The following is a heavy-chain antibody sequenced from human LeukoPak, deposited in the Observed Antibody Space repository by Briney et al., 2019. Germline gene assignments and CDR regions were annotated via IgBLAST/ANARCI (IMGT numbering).Heavy chain of an antibody. Sequence: PGGSLRLSCAASGFTFSSYSMNWVRQAPGKGLEWASSISSSSSYIYYADSVKGRFTISRDNAKNSLYLQMNSLRAEDTAVYYCARAGYSYPYYFDYWGQGTLVTVSS. CDR2: ISSSSSYI. V-gene: IGHV3-21*01. CDR3: ARAGYSYPYYFDY. CDR1: GFTFSSYS. J-gene: IGHJ4*02. D-gene: IGHD5-18*01.